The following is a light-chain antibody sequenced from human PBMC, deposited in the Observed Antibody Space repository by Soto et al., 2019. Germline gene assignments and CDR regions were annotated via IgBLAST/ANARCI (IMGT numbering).Light chain of an antibody. Sequence: EIVLTQSPATLSLSPGERTTLSCRASQSVTNYLAWYQQKPGQAPRLLIYAASNRATGIPARFRGSGSRADFTLTISSLEPEDFGVHYCQQRSNWPFTFGPWTKVDI. CDR2: AAS. J-gene: IGKJ3*01. CDR1: QSVTNY. CDR3: QQRSNWPFT. V-gene: IGKV3-11*01.